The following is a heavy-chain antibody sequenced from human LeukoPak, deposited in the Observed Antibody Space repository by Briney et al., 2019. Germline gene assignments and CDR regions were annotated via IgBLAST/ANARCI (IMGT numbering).Heavy chain of an antibody. V-gene: IGHV4-39*01. Sequence: SETLSLTCTVSGGSISSSSYYWGWIRQPPGKGLEWIGSIYYSGSTYYNPSLKSRVTISVDTSKDQFSLKLSSVTAADTAVYYCARVRGRYYYDSSGYYPSNFDYWGQGTLVTVSS. CDR1: GGSISSSSYY. CDR2: IYYSGST. CDR3: ARVRGRYYYDSSGYYPSNFDY. J-gene: IGHJ4*02. D-gene: IGHD3-22*01.